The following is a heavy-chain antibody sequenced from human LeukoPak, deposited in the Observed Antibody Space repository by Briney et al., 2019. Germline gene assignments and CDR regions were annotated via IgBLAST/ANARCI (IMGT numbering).Heavy chain of an antibody. CDR2: ISGSGSST. Sequence: GGSLRLSCAASRFSFSSYAMSWVRQAPGKGLEWVSSISGSGSSTYYADSVKDRFTISRDNSKNTLYLQVNSLRAEDTAVYYCAKVYRAHGDYHAFDVWGQGTMVTVSS. D-gene: IGHD4-17*01. CDR3: AKVYRAHGDYHAFDV. CDR1: RFSFSSYA. J-gene: IGHJ3*01. V-gene: IGHV3-23*01.